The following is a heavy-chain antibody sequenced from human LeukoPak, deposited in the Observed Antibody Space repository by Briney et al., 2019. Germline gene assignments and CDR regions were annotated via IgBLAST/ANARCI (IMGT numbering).Heavy chain of an antibody. CDR1: GFTFTSYG. V-gene: IGHV1-24*01. J-gene: IGHJ4*02. Sequence: GGSLRLSCEVSGFTFTSYGMSWVRQAPGKGLEWVGGFDPEDGETIYAQKFQGRVTMTEDTSTDTAYMELSSLRSEDTAVYYCATVPPQLATVPYFDYWGQGTLVTVSS. CDR3: ATVPPQLATVPYFDY. D-gene: IGHD5-12*01. CDR2: FDPEDGET.